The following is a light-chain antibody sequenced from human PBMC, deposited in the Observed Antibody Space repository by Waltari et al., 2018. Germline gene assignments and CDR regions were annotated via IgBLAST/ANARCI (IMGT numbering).Light chain of an antibody. Sequence: DIVMIPSPDSLAVSLGERDTLTCNCYQNLLYTSNNKNSLAWSKQKPGQPPKRLIYWDSTPQSGVPGRFGGCGSGTDFTLNIRSLQAENVALYYCQQYYSIPWTFGQGTKVEIK. CDR2: WDS. CDR3: QQYYSIPWT. CDR1: QNLLYTSNNKNS. J-gene: IGKJ1*01. V-gene: IGKV4-1*01.